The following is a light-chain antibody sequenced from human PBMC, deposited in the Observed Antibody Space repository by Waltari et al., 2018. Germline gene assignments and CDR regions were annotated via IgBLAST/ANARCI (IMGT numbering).Light chain of an antibody. Sequence: QTVVTQEPSLSVSPGGQVTLHCPLCSGSLSTTSHPTWYQQTPGQAPRTLVYKANARSSGVPDRFSGSILGNTAALTITGAQADDESDYYCALYMGSGIWVFGGGTRLTVL. J-gene: IGLJ3*02. CDR1: SGSLSTTSH. V-gene: IGLV8-61*01. CDR3: ALYMGSGIWV. CDR2: KAN.